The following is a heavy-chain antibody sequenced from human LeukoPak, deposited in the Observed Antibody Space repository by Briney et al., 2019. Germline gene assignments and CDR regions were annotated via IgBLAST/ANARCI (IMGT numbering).Heavy chain of an antibody. J-gene: IGHJ6*03. D-gene: IGHD3-16*01. CDR1: GFTFSSYA. Sequence: GGSLRLSCAVSGFTFSSYAMSWVRQAPGKGLEWVSAISGSGGGTFYADSVRGRFTISRDNSKNTLYLQMNSLRAEDTAVYYCAKDYAGGWPKRGMDVWGKGATVTVSS. CDR3: AKDYAGGWPKRGMDV. V-gene: IGHV3-23*01. CDR2: ISGSGGGT.